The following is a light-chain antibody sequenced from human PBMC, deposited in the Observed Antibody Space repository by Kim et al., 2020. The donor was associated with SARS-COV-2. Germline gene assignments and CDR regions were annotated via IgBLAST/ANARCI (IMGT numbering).Light chain of an antibody. CDR1: SLRAFS. J-gene: IGLJ3*02. CDR2: NNN. V-gene: IGLV3-19*01. CDR3: NSRDSNANHWV. Sequence: SSELTQDPAVSVALGQTVKITCLGDSLRAFSASWYQQRPGQAPLLLIFNNNNRPSGIPDRFSGSNSGNTASLIISGAQAEDEADYYCNSRDSNANHWVFGGGTQLTVL.